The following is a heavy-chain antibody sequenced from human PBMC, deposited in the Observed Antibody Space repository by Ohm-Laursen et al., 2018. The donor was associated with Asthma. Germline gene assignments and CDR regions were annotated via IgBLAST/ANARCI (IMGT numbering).Heavy chain of an antibody. CDR2: ISYDGSNK. CDR3: ASTGYSSGWYEGMLDY. D-gene: IGHD6-19*01. Sequence: SLRLSCAASGFTFSSYGMHWVRQAPGKGLEWVAVISYDGSNKYYADSVKGRFTISRDNSKNTLYLQMNSLRAEDTAVYYCASTGYSSGWYEGMLDYWGQGTLVTVSS. J-gene: IGHJ4*02. CDR1: GFTFSSYG. V-gene: IGHV3-30*03.